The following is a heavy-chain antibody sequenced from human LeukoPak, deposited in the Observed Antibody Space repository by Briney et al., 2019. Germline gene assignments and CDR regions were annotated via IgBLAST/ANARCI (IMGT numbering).Heavy chain of an antibody. CDR2: INDSGAT. V-gene: IGHV4-59*08. J-gene: IGHJ4*02. D-gene: IGHD2-2*01. CDR1: GGSISPYY. Sequence: SETLSLTCTASGGSISPYYWSWIRQPPGKGLEWMGYINDSGATNYIPSLRSRVTISVDTSKNQFSLKLSSVTAADTAVYYCARRRCTSCPFDYWGQGTLVTVSS. CDR3: ARRRCTSCPFDY.